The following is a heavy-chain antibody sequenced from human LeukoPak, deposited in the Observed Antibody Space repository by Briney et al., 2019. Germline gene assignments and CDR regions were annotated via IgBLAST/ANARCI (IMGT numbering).Heavy chain of an antibody. CDR3: ARRNGWYEGLDY. J-gene: IGHJ4*02. CDR2: IYYSGST. CDR1: GGPISSYY. D-gene: IGHD6-19*01. Sequence: PSETLSLTCTVSGGPISSYYWSWIRQHPGKGLEWIGYIYYSGSTNYNPSLKSRVTISVDTSKNQFSLKLSSVTAADTAVYYCARRNGWYEGLDYWGQGTLVTVSS. V-gene: IGHV4-59*08.